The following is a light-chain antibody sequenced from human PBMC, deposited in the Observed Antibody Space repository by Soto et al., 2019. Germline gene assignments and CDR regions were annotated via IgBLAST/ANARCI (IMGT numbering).Light chain of an antibody. J-gene: IGLJ1*01. V-gene: IGLV2-8*01. Sequence: QSVLTQPPSASGSPGQSVAISCTGTNSDVGGYNYVSWYQQHPGNAPKLMISEVNKRPSGVPDRFSGSKSGNTASLTVSGLRAEDEADYYCCSYAGGNNPYVFGTGTKLTVL. CDR2: EVN. CDR3: CSYAGGNNPYV. CDR1: NSDVGGYNY.